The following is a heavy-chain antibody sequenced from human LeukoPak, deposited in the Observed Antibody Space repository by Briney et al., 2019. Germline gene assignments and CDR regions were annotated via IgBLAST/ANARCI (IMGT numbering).Heavy chain of an antibody. J-gene: IGHJ4*02. CDR2: ISYDGSNK. CDR1: GFTVSSNH. D-gene: IGHD3-10*01. V-gene: IGHV3-30-3*01. CDR3: ARERSRGFDY. Sequence: PGGSLRLSCAASGFTVSSNHMSWVRQAPGKGLEWVAVISYDGSNKYYADSVKGRFTISRDNSKKTLFLQMNSLRAEDTAVYYCARERSRGFDYWGQGTLVTVSS.